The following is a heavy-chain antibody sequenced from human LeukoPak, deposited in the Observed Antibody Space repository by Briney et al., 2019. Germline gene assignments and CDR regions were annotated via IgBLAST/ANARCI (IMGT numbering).Heavy chain of an antibody. J-gene: IGHJ4*02. Sequence: PSETLSLTCTVSGYSISSGYYWGWIRQPPGKGLEWIGSIYHSGSTYYNPSLKSRVTISVDTSKNQFSLKLSSVTAADTAVYYCARVVFHYYGSGSYSNPFDYWGQGTLVTVSS. CDR3: ARVVFHYYGSGSYSNPFDY. CDR2: IYHSGST. CDR1: GYSISSGYY. D-gene: IGHD3-10*01. V-gene: IGHV4-38-2*02.